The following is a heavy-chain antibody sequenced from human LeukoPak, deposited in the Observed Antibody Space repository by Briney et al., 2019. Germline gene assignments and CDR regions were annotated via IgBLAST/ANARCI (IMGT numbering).Heavy chain of an antibody. CDR2: ISWNSGSI. V-gene: IGHV3-9*01. Sequence: GGSLRLSCAASGFTFDDYAMHWVRQAPGKGLEWVSGISWNSGSIGYADSVKGRFTISRDNAKNTLYLQMNSLRAEDTAVYYCAKGAYDSSGYYPADYWGQGTLVTVSS. J-gene: IGHJ4*02. D-gene: IGHD3-22*01. CDR3: AKGAYDSSGYYPADY. CDR1: GFTFDDYA.